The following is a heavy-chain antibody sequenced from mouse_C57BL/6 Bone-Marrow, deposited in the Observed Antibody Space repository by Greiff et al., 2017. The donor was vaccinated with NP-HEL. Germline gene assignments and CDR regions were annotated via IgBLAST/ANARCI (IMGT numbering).Heavy chain of an antibody. V-gene: IGHV1-76*01. CDR2: IYPGSGNT. Sequence: VQLQQSGAELVRPGASVKLSCKASGYTFTDYYINWVKQRPGQGLEWIARIYPGSGNTYYNEKFKGKATLTAEKSSSTAYMQLSSLTSEDSAVYFCARSVTTVDYWGQGTTLTVSS. J-gene: IGHJ2*01. D-gene: IGHD1-1*01. CDR1: GYTFTDYY. CDR3: ARSVTTVDY.